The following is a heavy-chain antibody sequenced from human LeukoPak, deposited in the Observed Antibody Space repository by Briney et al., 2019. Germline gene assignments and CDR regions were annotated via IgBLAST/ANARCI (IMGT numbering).Heavy chain of an antibody. CDR1: GFTFSTYG. CDR3: ARASGPFDY. CDR2: IWNDASNK. D-gene: IGHD3-10*01. J-gene: IGHJ4*02. V-gene: IGHV3-33*01. Sequence: GGSLRLSCAASGFTFSTYGMHWVRQAPGKGLEWVAVIWNDASNKCYADSVKGRFTISRDNSKNTLYLQMNSLRDEDTAVYSCARASGPFDYWGQGTLVTVSS.